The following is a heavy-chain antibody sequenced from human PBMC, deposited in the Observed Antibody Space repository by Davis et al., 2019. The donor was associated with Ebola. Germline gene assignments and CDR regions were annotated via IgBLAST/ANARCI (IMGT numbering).Heavy chain of an antibody. Sequence: HTGGSLRLSCAASGFTFSSYWMHWVRQAPGKGLVWVSRIHSDGSSTSYADSVKGRFTISRDNAKNTLYLQMNSLRAEDTAVYYCARELYYYYYYGMGVWGQGTTVTVSS. CDR2: IHSDGSST. CDR1: GFTFSSYW. J-gene: IGHJ6*02. V-gene: IGHV3-74*01. CDR3: ARELYYYYYYGMGV.